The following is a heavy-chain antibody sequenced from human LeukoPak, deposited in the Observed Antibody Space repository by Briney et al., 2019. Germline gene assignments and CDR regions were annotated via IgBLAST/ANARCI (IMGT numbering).Heavy chain of an antibody. CDR2: IYPGDSDT. CDR1: GYRITSYW. CDR3: ASSLITMVRGVIIPGAFDI. J-gene: IGHJ3*02. Sequence: TGASLKTSCKASGYRITSYWIAWVRQTAGELLEWIGIIYPGDSDTRYSPSFQGQVTISADKSISTAYLQWSSLKASDTAMYYCASSLITMVRGVIIPGAFDIWGQGTMVTVSS. V-gene: IGHV5-51*01. D-gene: IGHD3-10*01.